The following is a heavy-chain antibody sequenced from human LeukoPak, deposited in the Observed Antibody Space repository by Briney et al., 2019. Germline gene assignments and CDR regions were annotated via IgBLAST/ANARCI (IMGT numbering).Heavy chain of an antibody. CDR3: ARAASGSYYYYYYYMDV. J-gene: IGHJ6*03. V-gene: IGHV1-18*01. CDR2: ISAYNGNT. CDR1: GYTFTSYG. D-gene: IGHD1-26*01. Sequence: ASVKVSCKASGYTFTSYGISWVRQAPGQGLEWMGWISAYNGNTNYAQKLQGRVTMTTDTSTSTAYMELRSLRSDDTAVYYCARAASGSYYYYYYYMDVWGKGTTVTVSS.